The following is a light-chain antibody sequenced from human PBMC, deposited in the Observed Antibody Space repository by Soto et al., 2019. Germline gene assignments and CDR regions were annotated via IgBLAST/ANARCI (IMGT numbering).Light chain of an antibody. V-gene: IGKV1-5*03. CDR1: QTISSW. J-gene: IGKJ1*01. CDR2: KAS. CDR3: QHYNSYSEA. Sequence: DIQMTQSPSTLSGSVGDRVTITCLPSQTISSWLAWYQQKPEKAPKLLIYKASTLKSGVPSRFSGSGSGTEFTLTISSLQPDDFATYYCQHYNSYSEAFGQGTKVDIK.